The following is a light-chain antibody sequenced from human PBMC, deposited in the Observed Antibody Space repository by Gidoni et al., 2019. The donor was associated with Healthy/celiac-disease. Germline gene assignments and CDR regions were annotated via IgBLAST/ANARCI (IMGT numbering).Light chain of an antibody. J-gene: IGKJ3*01. CDR1: TSALYSSNNKNY. CDR2: WAS. CDR3: QQYYSTPLT. V-gene: IGKV4-1*01. Sequence: DIVMTQPPDSLAVSLGERATINCKSSTSALYSSNNKNYLAWYQQKPGQPPKLLIYWASTRESGVPDRFSGSGSGTDFTLTISSLQAEDVAVYYCQQYYSTPLTFGPGTKVDIK.